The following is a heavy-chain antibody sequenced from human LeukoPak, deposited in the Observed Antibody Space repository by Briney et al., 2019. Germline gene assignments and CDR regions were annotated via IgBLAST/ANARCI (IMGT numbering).Heavy chain of an antibody. Sequence: GGSLRLSCAASGFTFSSYGMSWVRQAPGKGLEWVSAISGSGGSTYYADSVKGRFTISRDNSKNTLYLQMNSLRAEDTAVYYRVRDDKGGYSYGNFDYWGQGTLVTVSS. CDR1: GFTFSSYG. D-gene: IGHD5-18*01. J-gene: IGHJ4*02. V-gene: IGHV3-23*01. CDR3: VRDDKGGYSYGNFDY. CDR2: ISGSGGST.